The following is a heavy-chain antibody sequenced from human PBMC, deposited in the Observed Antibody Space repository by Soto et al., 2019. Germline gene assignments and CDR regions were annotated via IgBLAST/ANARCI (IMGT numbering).Heavy chain of an antibody. CDR3: AIDRSYYNSGRYSPFDY. CDR1: GGSISSGGYF. D-gene: IGHD3-22*01. V-gene: IGHV4-31*03. J-gene: IGHJ4*02. CDR2: IYYSGSA. Sequence: SETLFLTCTVSGGSISSGGYFWSWIRQHPGKGLEWIGYIYYSGSAYYNPSLKSRVTISVDTSKNQFSLKLSSVTAADTAVYYCAIDRSYYNSGRYSPFDYWGQGTLVTVSS.